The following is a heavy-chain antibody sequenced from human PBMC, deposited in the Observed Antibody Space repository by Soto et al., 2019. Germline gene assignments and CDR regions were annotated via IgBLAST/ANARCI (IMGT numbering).Heavy chain of an antibody. CDR1: GGSFSGYY. D-gene: IGHD1-20*01. Sequence: SETLSLTCAVYGGSFSGYYWSWIRQPPGKGLEWIGETNHSGSTNYNPSLKSRVTISVDTSKNQFSLKLSSVTAADTAVYYCARGLGSLTGTTLDYYGMDVWGQGTTVTVSS. CDR3: ARGLGSLTGTTLDYYGMDV. CDR2: TNHSGST. J-gene: IGHJ6*02. V-gene: IGHV4-34*01.